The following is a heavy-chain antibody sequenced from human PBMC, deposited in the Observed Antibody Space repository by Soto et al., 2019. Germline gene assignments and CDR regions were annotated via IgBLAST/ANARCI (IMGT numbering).Heavy chain of an antibody. J-gene: IGHJ5*02. CDR1: GYTFTSYF. D-gene: IGHD2-8*01. Sequence: VASVKVSCKASGYTFTSYFMHWVRQVPGQGLEWMGIINPSGGSTNYPQKFQGRVTMTRDTSTSTVYMELSSLRSEDTAVYYCARDGCTTSIRAGGGNWFDTWGQGTLVTVSS. CDR3: ARDGCTTSIRAGGGNWFDT. CDR2: INPSGGST. V-gene: IGHV1-46*01.